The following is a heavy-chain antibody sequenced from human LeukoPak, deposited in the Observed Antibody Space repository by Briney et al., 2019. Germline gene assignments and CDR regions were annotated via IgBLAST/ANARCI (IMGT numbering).Heavy chain of an antibody. Sequence: PVASVKVSCKSSGGTFGSYSISWVRQAPGQGLEWVSIIITIFGKTNYANKFQGSVTITTDKFTSTAYMELNSLRPEDTAVYYCSRDLYCTHDVCYSPGAFVLCGQGTMVTVSS. CDR3: SRDLYCTHDVCYSPGAFVL. CDR1: GGTFGSYS. J-gene: IGHJ3*01. D-gene: IGHD2-8*01. CDR2: IITIFGKT. V-gene: IGHV1-69*04.